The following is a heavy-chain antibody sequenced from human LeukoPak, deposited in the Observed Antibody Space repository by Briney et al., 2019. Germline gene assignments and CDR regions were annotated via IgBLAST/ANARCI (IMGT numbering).Heavy chain of an antibody. CDR1: GYTCTGYY. Sequence: ASVKVSCKASGYTCTGYYMHWVRQAPGQGLEWMGWINPNSGGTNYAQQFQGRVTMTRDTSISTAYMELSRLRSDDTAVYYCARDRWRYCSGGSCFYYYYGMDVWGQGTTVTVSS. CDR2: INPNSGGT. J-gene: IGHJ6*02. CDR3: ARDRWRYCSGGSCFYYYYGMDV. D-gene: IGHD2-15*01. V-gene: IGHV1-2*02.